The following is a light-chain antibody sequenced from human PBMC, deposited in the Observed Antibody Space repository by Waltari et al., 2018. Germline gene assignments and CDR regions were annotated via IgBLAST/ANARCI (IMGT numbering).Light chain of an antibody. CDR1: QGISSY. J-gene: IGKJ2*01. Sequence: SASVGDRVTITCRASQGISSYLAWYPQKPGKAPKLLIYAASTLQSGVPSRFSGSGSGTEFTLTISSLQTEDFATYYCQQLNSYLRTFGQGTKLEIK. V-gene: IGKV1-9*01. CDR2: AAS. CDR3: QQLNSYLRT.